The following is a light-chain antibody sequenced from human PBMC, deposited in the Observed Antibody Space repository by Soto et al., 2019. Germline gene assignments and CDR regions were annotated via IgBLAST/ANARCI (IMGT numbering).Light chain of an antibody. CDR1: NIGSKR. J-gene: IGLJ1*01. V-gene: IGLV3-21*04. CDR2: YDS. Sequence: SYELTQPPSVSVAPEKTARLTCGGDNIGSKRVHWYRQKQGQAPVLVIYYDSDRPSGIPERFSGSNSGNTATLTINRVEAGDEADYYCQVWDLTTDHYVFGTGTKLTVI. CDR3: QVWDLTTDHYV.